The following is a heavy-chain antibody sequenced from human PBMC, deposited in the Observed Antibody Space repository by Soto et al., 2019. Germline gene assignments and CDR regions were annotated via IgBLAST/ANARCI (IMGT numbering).Heavy chain of an antibody. CDR2: IGTAGDT. CDR1: GFTFSSYD. D-gene: IGHD3-22*01. V-gene: IGHV3-13*01. Sequence: GGSLRLSCAASGFTFSSYDMHWVRQATGKGLEWVSAIGTAGDTYYPGSVKGRFTISRENAKNSLYLQMNSLRAEDTAVYYCARGGYYYDSSGYYNRDDDAFDIWGQGTMVTVSS. J-gene: IGHJ3*02. CDR3: ARGGYYYDSSGYYNRDDDAFDI.